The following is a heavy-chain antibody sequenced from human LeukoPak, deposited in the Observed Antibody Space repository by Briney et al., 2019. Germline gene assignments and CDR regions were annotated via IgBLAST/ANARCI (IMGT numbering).Heavy chain of an antibody. CDR1: GFTFSSYA. J-gene: IGHJ4*02. V-gene: IGHV3-23*01. Sequence: GGSLRLSCAASGFTFSSYAMSWVRQAPGKGLEWVSAISGSGGSTYYADSVKGRFTISRENSKNTLYLQMNSLRAEDTAVYYCAKNEGVMVRGVIITWYFDYWGQGTLVTVSS. CDR3: AKNEGVMVRGVIITWYFDY. CDR2: ISGSGGST. D-gene: IGHD3-10*01.